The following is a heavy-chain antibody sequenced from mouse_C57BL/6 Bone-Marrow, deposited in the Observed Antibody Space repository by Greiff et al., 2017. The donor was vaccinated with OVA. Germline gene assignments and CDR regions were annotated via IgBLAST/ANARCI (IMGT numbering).Heavy chain of an antibody. D-gene: IGHD1-1*01. V-gene: IGHV3-6*01. Sequence: ESGPGLVKPSQSLSLTCSVTGYSITSGYYWNWIRQFPGNKLEWMGYISYDGSNNYNPSLKNRISITRDTSKNQFFLKLNSVTTEDTATYYCARDLPFTVVARNWYFDVWGTGTTVTVSS. CDR1: GYSITSGYY. J-gene: IGHJ1*03. CDR2: ISYDGSN. CDR3: ARDLPFTVVARNWYFDV.